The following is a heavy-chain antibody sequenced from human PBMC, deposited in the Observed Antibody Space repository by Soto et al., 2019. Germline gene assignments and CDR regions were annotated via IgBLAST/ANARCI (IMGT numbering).Heavy chain of an antibody. J-gene: IGHJ6*02. CDR3: ARDLGGYYYYGMDV. CDR1: GGTFSSYA. V-gene: IGHV1-69*12. Sequence: QVQLVQSGAEVKKPGSSVKVSCKASGGTFSSYAISWVRQAPGQGLEWMGGIIPIFGTANYAQKFQGRVAITAEESTSTGDMELSSLRSEDRAVYYCARDLGGYYYYGMDVWGQGTTVTVSS. CDR2: IIPIFGTA.